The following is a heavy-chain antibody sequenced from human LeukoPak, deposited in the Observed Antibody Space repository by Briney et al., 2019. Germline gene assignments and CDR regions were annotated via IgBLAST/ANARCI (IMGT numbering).Heavy chain of an antibody. Sequence: SETLSLTCTVSGGSISSSSYYWGWIRQPPGKGLEWIGSIYYSGSTYYNPSLKSRVTISVDTSKNQFSLKLSSVTAADTAVYYCARPMSGSGSYYGDQFDYWGQGTLVTVSS. CDR1: GGSISSSSYY. CDR3: ARPMSGSGSYYGDQFDY. J-gene: IGHJ4*02. D-gene: IGHD3-10*01. CDR2: IYYSGST. V-gene: IGHV4-39*01.